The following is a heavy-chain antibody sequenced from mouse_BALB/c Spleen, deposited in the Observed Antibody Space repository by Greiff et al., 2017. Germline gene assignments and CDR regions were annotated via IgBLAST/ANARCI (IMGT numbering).Heavy chain of an antibody. V-gene: IGHV5-9-4*01. CDR1: GFTFSSYA. J-gene: IGHJ2*01. CDR2: ISSGGSYT. Sequence: EVKLVESGGGLVKPGGSLKLSCAASGFTFSSYAMSWVRQSPEKRLEWVAEISSGGSYTYYPDTVTGRFTISRDNAKNTLYLEMSSLRSEDTAMYYCARPLYGSSLFDYWGQGTTLTVSS. D-gene: IGHD1-1*01. CDR3: ARPLYGSSLFDY.